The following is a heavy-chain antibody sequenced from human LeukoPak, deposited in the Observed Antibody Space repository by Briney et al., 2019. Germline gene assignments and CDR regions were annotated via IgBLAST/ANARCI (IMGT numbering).Heavy chain of an antibody. D-gene: IGHD3-10*01. CDR3: ARDLPALSITMVRGPPPGWFDP. V-gene: IGHV1-18*01. J-gene: IGHJ5*02. CDR2: ISAYNGNT. CDR1: GYTFTSYG. Sequence: GASVKVSCKASGYTFTSYGISWVRQAPGQGLEWMGWISAYNGNTNYAQKLQGRVTMTTDTSTSTAYMELRSLRSDDTAVYYCARDLPALSITMVRGPPPGWFDPWGQGTLVTVST.